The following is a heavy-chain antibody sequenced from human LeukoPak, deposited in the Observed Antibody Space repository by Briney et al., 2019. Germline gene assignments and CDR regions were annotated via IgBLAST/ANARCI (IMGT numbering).Heavy chain of an antibody. CDR2: INPNSGGT. J-gene: IGHJ4*02. CDR3: AREGGRQRHFDY. V-gene: IGHV1-2*02. CDR1: GYTFTGYY. D-gene: IGHD3-16*01. Sequence: ASVKVSCKDSGYTFTGYYMHWVRQAPGQGLEWMGWINPNSGGTNYAQKFQGRVTMTRDTSISTAYMELSRLRSDDTAVYYCAREGGRQRHFDYWGQGTLVTVSS.